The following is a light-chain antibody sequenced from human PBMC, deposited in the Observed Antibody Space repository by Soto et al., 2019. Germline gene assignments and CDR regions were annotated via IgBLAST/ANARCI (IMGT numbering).Light chain of an antibody. CDR1: SSNIGSNT. CDR3: AVWDDSLNGVV. V-gene: IGLV1-44*01. Sequence: QSVLTQPPSASGTPGQRVSISCSGSSSNIGSNTVNWYQQVPGTAPKLLMYSDNQRPSGVPDRISGSKSGTTASLAISGLQSEDEADYYCAVWDDSLNGVVFGGGTKVTVL. CDR2: SDN. J-gene: IGLJ2*01.